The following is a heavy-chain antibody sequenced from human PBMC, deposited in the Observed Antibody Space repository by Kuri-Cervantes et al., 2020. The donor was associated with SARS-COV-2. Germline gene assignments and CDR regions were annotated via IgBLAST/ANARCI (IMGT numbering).Heavy chain of an antibody. V-gene: IGHV1-69*04. CDR2: IIPILGTA. CDR3: ASSLATNPEYFQH. Sequence: SVKVSCKASGGTFSSYAISWVRQAPGQGLEWMGRIIPILGTANYAQKFQGRVTITADKSTSTAYMELSSLRSEDTAVYYCASSLATNPEYFQHWGQGTLVTVSS. J-gene: IGHJ1*01. CDR1: GGTFSSYA. D-gene: IGHD6-13*01.